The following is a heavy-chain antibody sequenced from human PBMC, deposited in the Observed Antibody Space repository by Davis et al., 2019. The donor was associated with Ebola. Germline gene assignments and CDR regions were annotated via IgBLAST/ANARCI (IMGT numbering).Heavy chain of an antibody. CDR2: VKSDGSST. V-gene: IGHV3-74*01. J-gene: IGHJ4*02. CDR3: ARGATVTTTPLDY. Sequence: GESLKISCAASGFTFSSYYMHWVRQAPGKGLVWVSRVKSDGSSTSYADSVKGRFTISSDNAKNTLYLQMNSLRAEDTAVYYCARGATVTTTPLDYWGQGTLVTVSS. D-gene: IGHD4-11*01. CDR1: GFTFSSYY.